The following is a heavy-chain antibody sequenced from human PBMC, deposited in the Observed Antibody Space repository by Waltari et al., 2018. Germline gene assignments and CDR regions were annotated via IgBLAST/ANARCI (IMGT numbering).Heavy chain of an antibody. V-gene: IGHV1-69*14. CDR2: IIPIFGTP. D-gene: IGHD4-17*01. J-gene: IGHJ3*01. CDR1: GGTFSSYE. Sequence: QVHLVQSGAEVKKPGSSVRVSCKASGGTFSSYEFNWVGQAPGQGLEWMGGIIPIFGTPIYAQKFQGRVTITADTSTTTAYMELSSLRFEDTAVYYCARDPKGTTVIYDAFDLWGQGTMVSVSS. CDR3: ARDPKGTTVIYDAFDL.